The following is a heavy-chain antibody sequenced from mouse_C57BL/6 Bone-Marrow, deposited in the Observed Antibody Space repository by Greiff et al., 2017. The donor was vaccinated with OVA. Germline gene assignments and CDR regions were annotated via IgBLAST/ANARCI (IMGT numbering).Heavy chain of an antibody. D-gene: IGHD2-4*01. V-gene: IGHV1-64*01. Sequence: QVQLQQSGAELVKPGASVKLSCKASGYTFTSYWMHWVKQRPGQGLEWIGMIHPNSGSTNYNEKFKSKATLTVDKSSSTAYMQLSSLTSEDSAVYYCARRDYDRFYYAMDYWGQGTSVTVSS. CDR2: IHPNSGST. J-gene: IGHJ4*01. CDR1: GYTFTSYW. CDR3: ARRDYDRFYYAMDY.